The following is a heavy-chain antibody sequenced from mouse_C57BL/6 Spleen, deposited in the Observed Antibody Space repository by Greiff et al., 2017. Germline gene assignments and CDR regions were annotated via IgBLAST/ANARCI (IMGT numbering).Heavy chain of an antibody. CDR2: IDPSDSYT. V-gene: IGHV1-50*01. D-gene: IGHD2-2*01. CDR1: GYTFTSYW. CDR3: ERNYGYYFDD. J-gene: IGHJ2*01. Sequence: QVQLQQPGAELVKPGASVKLSCKASGYTFTSYWMQWVKQRPGQGLEWIGEIDPSDSYTNYNQKFKGKATLTVDTSSSTAYMQLSSLTSEDSAVYYCERNYGYYFDDWGQGTTLTVSS.